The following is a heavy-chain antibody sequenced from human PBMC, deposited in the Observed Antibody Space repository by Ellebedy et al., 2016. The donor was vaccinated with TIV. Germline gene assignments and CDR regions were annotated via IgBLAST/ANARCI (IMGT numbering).Heavy chain of an antibody. CDR3: ARGGDESYFDRMTGYYIADWYFDL. V-gene: IGHV1-18*04. CDR2: ISAYNGNT. CDR1: GYIFTSYG. Sequence: AASVKVSCKASGYIFTSYGLNWVRQAPGQGLEWMGWISAYNGNTNYAQNLQGRVSMTTDTSTSIAYMELRSLRSDDTAVYYCARGGDESYFDRMTGYYIADWYFDLWGRGTLVTLSS. D-gene: IGHD3-9*01. J-gene: IGHJ2*01.